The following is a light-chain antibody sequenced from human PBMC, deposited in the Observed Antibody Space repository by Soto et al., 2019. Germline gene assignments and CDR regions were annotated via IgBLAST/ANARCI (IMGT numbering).Light chain of an antibody. J-gene: IGLJ2*01. CDR1: SSNIGAGYD. CDR3: QSYDSSLSAVV. CDR2: GNS. V-gene: IGLV1-40*01. Sequence: QSVLTQPPSVSGAPGQRGTISCTGSSSNIGAGYDVHWYQQLPGTAPKLLIYGNSNRPSGVPDRFSGSKSGTSASLAITGLQGEDEADYYCQSYDSSLSAVVFGGGTKVTVL.